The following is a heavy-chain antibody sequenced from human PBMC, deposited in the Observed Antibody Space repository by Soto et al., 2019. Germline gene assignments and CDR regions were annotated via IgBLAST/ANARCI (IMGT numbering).Heavy chain of an antibody. CDR3: AKDFGSLVTTAGPIDY. D-gene: IGHD4-17*01. Sequence: QVQLVESGGGVVQPGRSLRLSCSASGFTFSNYGMHWVRQAPGKGLEWVALISYDGSNKYYADSVKGRFTISRDNSKKTLYLQMNSLRTEDTAVYYCAKDFGSLVTTAGPIDYWGQGTLVSVSS. CDR2: ISYDGSNK. CDR1: GFTFSNYG. J-gene: IGHJ4*02. V-gene: IGHV3-30*18.